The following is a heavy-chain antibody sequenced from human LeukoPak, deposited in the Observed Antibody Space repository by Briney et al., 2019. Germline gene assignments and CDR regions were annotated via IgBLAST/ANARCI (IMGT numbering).Heavy chain of an antibody. CDR2: ISKNGGNI. D-gene: IGHD2-15*01. CDR3: ALGYCSGGRCYHDAFDL. CDR1: GLTLSRFR. V-gene: IGHV3-48*01. J-gene: IGHJ3*01. Sequence: GGSLRLSCAGSGLTLSRFRMHCVPEAPGGGLVGISYISKNGGNIYFADTVEGPFSVYRDRASYSVYLEMNRPRVEDTAIYYCALGYCSGGRCYHDAFDLWGQGTAVTVSS.